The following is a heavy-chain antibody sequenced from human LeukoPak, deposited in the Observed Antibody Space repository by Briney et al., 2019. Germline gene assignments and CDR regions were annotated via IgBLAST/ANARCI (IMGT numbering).Heavy chain of an antibody. V-gene: IGHV3-74*01. CDR2: ISGDGSTT. Sequence: GGSLRLSCAASGFAFSRYWMLWVRQAPGKGLVWVSRISGDGSTTTYADSVKGRFTISRDNAKNILYLQMNSLRAEDTAIYYCARSQFDYWGQGILVTVSS. CDR1: GFAFSRYW. J-gene: IGHJ4*02. CDR3: ARSQFDY.